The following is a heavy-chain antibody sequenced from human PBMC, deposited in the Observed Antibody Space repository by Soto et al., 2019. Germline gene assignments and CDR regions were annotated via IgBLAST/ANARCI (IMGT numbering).Heavy chain of an antibody. Sequence: QVQLQESGSGLVKPSETLSLTCTVSGGSISSYYWSWIRQPPGKGLEWIGYIYYSGSTNYNPSLKSRVTISVDTSKNQFSLKLSSVTAADTAVYYCARDLWRVKYYYGSGTSSNWFDPWGQGTLVTVSS. CDR2: IYYSGST. J-gene: IGHJ5*02. CDR1: GGSISSYY. D-gene: IGHD3-10*01. CDR3: ARDLWRVKYYYGSGTSSNWFDP. V-gene: IGHV4-59*01.